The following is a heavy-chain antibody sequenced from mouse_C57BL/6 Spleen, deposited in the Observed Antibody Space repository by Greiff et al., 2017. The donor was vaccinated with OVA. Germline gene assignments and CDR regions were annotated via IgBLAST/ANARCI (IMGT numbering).Heavy chain of an antibody. CDR2: ISGGGGNT. CDR1: GFTFSSYT. J-gene: IGHJ4*01. CDR3: ARQGDSKGAMDY. Sequence: EVQLVESGGGLVKPGGSLKLSCAASGFTFSSYTMSWVRQTPEKRLEWVATISGGGGNTYYPDSVKGRFTISRDNAKNTLYLQMSSLRSEDTALYYCARQGDSKGAMDYWGQGTSVTVSS. V-gene: IGHV5-9*01. D-gene: IGHD2-5*01.